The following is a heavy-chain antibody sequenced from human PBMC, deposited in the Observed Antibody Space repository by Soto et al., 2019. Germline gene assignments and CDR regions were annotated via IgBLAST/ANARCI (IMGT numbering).Heavy chain of an antibody. Sequence: QVQLVESGGGVVQPGRSLRLSCAASGFTFSSYGMHWVRQAPGKGLEWVAVISYDGSNKYYADSVKGRFTISRDNSKNTLYLQMNSLRAEDTPVYYCAKSGTATFDYWGQGTLVTVSS. CDR3: AKSGTATFDY. J-gene: IGHJ4*02. D-gene: IGHD2-8*02. CDR1: GFTFSSYG. CDR2: ISYDGSNK. V-gene: IGHV3-30*18.